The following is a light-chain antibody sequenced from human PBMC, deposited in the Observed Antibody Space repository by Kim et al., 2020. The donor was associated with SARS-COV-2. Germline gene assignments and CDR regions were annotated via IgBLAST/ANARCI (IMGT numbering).Light chain of an antibody. J-gene: IGKJ3*01. V-gene: IGKV3-20*01. CDR3: QQYGSSPFT. CDR1: QSVSSSY. CDR2: GAS. Sequence: PGERATLPCRASQSVSSSYVAWYQQKPGQAPRLLIYGASSRATGIPDRFSGSGSGTDFTLTISRLEPEDFAVYYCQQYGSSPFTFGPGTKVDIK.